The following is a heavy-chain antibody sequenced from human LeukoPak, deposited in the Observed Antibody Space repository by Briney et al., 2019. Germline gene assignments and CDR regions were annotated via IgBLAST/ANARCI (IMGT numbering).Heavy chain of an antibody. D-gene: IGHD6-19*01. CDR3: ASASGPTDC. CDR1: GFTFSTYG. V-gene: IGHV3-33*01. J-gene: IGHJ4*02. Sequence: GGSLRLSCAASGFTFSTYGIHWVRQAPGKGLEWVAVIWHDGSNKYYADSVKGRITISRDNSKSTRHLQMNSLRAGDTAVYYSASASGPTDCGGEGTLVTVSS. CDR2: IWHDGSNK.